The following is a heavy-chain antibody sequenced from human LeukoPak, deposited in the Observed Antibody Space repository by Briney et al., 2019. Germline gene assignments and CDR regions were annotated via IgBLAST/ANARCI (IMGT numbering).Heavy chain of an antibody. CDR1: GFTFTSSA. V-gene: IGHV1-58*01. CDR3: AAELVGAEAQDDY. J-gene: IGHJ4*02. D-gene: IGHD1-26*01. CDR2: IVVGSGNT. Sequence: ASVKVSCKASGFTFTSSAVQWVRQARGQRLEWIGWIVVGSGNTNYAQKFQERVTITRDMSTSTAYMELSSLRSEDTAVYYYAAELVGAEAQDDYWGQGTLVTVSS.